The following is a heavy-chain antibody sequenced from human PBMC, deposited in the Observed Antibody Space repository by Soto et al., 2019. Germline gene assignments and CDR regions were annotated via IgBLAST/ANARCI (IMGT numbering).Heavy chain of an antibody. Sequence: LSLTCAVSGDSISSGGFSWSWIRQPPGKGLEWIGYIYHSGSTYYNPSLKSRVTISVDRPKNQFPLKLSSVTAADTAVYYCAREPHYWGQGTLVTVSS. V-gene: IGHV4-30-2*01. CDR2: IYHSGST. CDR3: AREPHY. J-gene: IGHJ4*02. CDR1: GDSISSGGFS.